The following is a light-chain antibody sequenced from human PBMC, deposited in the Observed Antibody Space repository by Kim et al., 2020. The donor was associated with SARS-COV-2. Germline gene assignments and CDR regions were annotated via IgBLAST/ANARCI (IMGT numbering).Light chain of an antibody. CDR2: YDT. Sequence: PGQPTSITCGGTNIGSRSVHWYQQKPGQAPMMVISYDTARPSGIPERFSGSNSGNTATLTISRVEAGDEADYYCQVWDSGSVHPVVFGGGTQLTVL. V-gene: IGLV3-21*04. J-gene: IGLJ2*01. CDR3: QVWDSGSVHPVV. CDR1: NIGSRS.